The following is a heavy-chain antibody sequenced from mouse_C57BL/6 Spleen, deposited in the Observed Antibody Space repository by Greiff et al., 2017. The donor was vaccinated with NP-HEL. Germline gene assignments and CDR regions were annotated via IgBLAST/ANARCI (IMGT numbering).Heavy chain of an antibody. CDR1: GYTFTSYW. CDR3: ATITTVVATDYFDY. Sequence: QVQLQQPGAELVKPGASVKVSCKASGYTFTSYWMHWVKQRPGQGLEWIGRIHPSDSDTNYNQKFKGKATLTVDKSSSPAYMQLSSLTSEDSAVYYCATITTVVATDYFDYWGQGTTLTVSS. V-gene: IGHV1-74*01. CDR2: IHPSDSDT. D-gene: IGHD1-1*01. J-gene: IGHJ2*01.